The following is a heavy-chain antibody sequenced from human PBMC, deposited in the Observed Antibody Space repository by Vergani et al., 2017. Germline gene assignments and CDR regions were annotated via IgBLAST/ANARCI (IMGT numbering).Heavy chain of an antibody. CDR2: FDPEDGET. D-gene: IGHD2-15*01. CDR1: GYTLTELS. V-gene: IGHV1-24*01. J-gene: IGHJ3*02. Sequence: QVQLVQSGAEVKKPGASVKVSCKVSGYTLTELSMHWVRQAPGKGLEWMGGFDPEDGETIYAKKFQGRVTMTEDTSTDTAYMELSRLRSEDTAVYYCATDRAGGVVGSHAFDIWGQGTMVTVSS. CDR3: ATDRAGGVVGSHAFDI.